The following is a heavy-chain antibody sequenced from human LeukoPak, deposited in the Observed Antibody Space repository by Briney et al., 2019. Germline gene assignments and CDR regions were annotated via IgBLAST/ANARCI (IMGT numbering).Heavy chain of an antibody. Sequence: ASVKVSCKASGYTFTSYDINWVRQATGQGLEWMGWMNPNSGNTGYAQKFQGRVTMTRNTSISTAYMELSSLRSEDTAVYYCARDFSGYCSSTSCHRRDYYYYYMDVWGKGTTVTVSS. V-gene: IGHV1-8*01. CDR2: MNPNSGNT. CDR1: GYTFTSYD. D-gene: IGHD2-2*03. J-gene: IGHJ6*03. CDR3: ARDFSGYCSSTSCHRRDYYYYYMDV.